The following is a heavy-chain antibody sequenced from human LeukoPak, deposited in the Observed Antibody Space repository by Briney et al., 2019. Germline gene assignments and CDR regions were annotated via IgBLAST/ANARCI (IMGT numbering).Heavy chain of an antibody. J-gene: IGHJ4*02. V-gene: IGHV1-2*02. Sequence: ASVKVSCKASGYTXTGYYMHWVRQAPGQGLEWMGWINPNSGATKYAQKFQGRVSMTRDTSINTAYMDLTNLRSDDTAIFYCARVKKLMPEFEFWGQGTLVTVSS. CDR3: ARVKKLMPEFEF. CDR1: GYTXTGYY. CDR2: INPNSGAT. D-gene: IGHD2-2*01.